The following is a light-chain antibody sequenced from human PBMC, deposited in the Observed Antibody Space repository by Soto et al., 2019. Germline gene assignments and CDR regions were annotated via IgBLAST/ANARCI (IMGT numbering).Light chain of an antibody. Sequence: EIVLTQSPATLSLSPGERATLSCRASQSVSSYLAWYQQKPGQAPRLLIYDASNRATGIPARFSGSGSGTDFTLTISSLEPGDFAVYYCQQRSIWPPAFGGGTNVEIK. CDR3: QQRSIWPPA. J-gene: IGKJ4*01. CDR2: DAS. V-gene: IGKV3-11*01. CDR1: QSVSSY.